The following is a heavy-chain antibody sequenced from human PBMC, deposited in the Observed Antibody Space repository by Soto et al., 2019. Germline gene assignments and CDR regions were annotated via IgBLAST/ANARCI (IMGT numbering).Heavy chain of an antibody. V-gene: IGHV4-59*11. J-gene: IGHJ4*02. CDR1: GGSFSNHY. CDR2: ISYNGNT. Sequence: SETLPLTCTVSGGSFSNHYWSWIRQPPGKGLEWIGYISYNGNTNYNPSLKSRVTILVDTSKSQFSLKLSSVTAADTAVYYCARGNGFNLYWGQGALVTVSS. CDR3: ARGNGFNLY. D-gene: IGHD2-8*01.